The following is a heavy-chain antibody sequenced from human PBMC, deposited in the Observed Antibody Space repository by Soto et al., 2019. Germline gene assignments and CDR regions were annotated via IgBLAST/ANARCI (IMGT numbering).Heavy chain of an antibody. Sequence: GGSLRLSCAASGFTFSDYYMSWFRQAPGKGLEGVSYISGSGSTIHDADSVKGRFTISRDNAKNSLYLQMNSLRAEDTAVYYCARVGSIAAAGTPDYWGQGTLVTVSS. J-gene: IGHJ4*02. CDR2: ISGSGSTI. CDR3: ARVGSIAAAGTPDY. CDR1: GFTFSDYY. D-gene: IGHD6-13*01. V-gene: IGHV3-11*01.